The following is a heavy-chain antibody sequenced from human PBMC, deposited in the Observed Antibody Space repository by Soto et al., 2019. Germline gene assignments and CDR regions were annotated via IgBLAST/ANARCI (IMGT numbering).Heavy chain of an antibody. CDR2: ISWNSGSI. V-gene: IGHV3-9*01. D-gene: IGHD3-3*01. Sequence: SXRLSCSASGFTFYDYSMRWFGQAPGKGLEWVSGISWNSGSIGYADSVKGRLTISRDNAKNSLYLQMNSLRAEDTDLYYCEKDKEAFWSGYIDYWGRGPLVNVSS. J-gene: IGHJ4*02. CDR3: EKDKEAFWSGYIDY. CDR1: GFTFYDYS.